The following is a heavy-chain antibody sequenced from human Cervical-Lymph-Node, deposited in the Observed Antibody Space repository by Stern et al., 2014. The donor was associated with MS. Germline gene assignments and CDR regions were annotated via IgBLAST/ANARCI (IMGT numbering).Heavy chain of an antibody. CDR3: ARGYSSTWYWFDS. CDR1: GGSISSYY. D-gene: IGHD6-13*01. CDR2: IYYSGST. V-gene: IGHV4-59*01. J-gene: IGHJ5*01. Sequence: MQLVESGPGLVKPSETLSLTCTVSGGSISSYYWSWIRQPPEKGLEWIGYIYYSGSTNYNPSLKSRVTISVDTSKNQFSLKLSSVTAADTAVYFCARGYSSTWYWFDSWGQGTQVTVSS.